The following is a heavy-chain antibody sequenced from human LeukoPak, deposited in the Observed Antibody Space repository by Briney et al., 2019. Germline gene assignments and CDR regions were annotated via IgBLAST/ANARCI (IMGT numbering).Heavy chain of an antibody. Sequence: SETLSLTCTVSGYSISSGYYWGWIRQPPGKGLEWIGSIYHSGSTYYNPSLRSRVTISVDTSKNQFSLKLSSVTAAGTAVYYCARVTGIAVAGTYYWGQGTLVTVSS. D-gene: IGHD6-19*01. J-gene: IGHJ4*02. CDR1: GYSISSGYY. CDR2: IYHSGST. V-gene: IGHV4-38-2*02. CDR3: ARVTGIAVAGTYY.